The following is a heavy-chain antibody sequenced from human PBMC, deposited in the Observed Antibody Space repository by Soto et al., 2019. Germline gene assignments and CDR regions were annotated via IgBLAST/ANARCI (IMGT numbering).Heavy chain of an antibody. Sequence: QLHLQESGPGLVKPSETLSLTCIVSGGFITTSTYYWGWVRQPPGKGLEWVGSIDYSGSTFYNPSLQSRVTIFVDTSNNQFSLRLTSVTAADTAIYYCAREWNYHGEGWFDPWGQGTLGPVSS. CDR3: AREWNYHGEGWFDP. D-gene: IGHD1-7*01. CDR1: GGFITTSTYY. V-gene: IGHV4-39*02. CDR2: IDYSGST. J-gene: IGHJ5*02.